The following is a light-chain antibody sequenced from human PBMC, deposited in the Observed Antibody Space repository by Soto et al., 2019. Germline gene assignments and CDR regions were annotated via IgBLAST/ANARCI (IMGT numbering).Light chain of an antibody. J-gene: IGKJ1*01. V-gene: IGKV1-5*03. CDR2: KAS. CDR1: QSISNW. Sequence: DIQTTQSPSTLSASVGDRVTITCRASQSISNWLAWYQQKPGKAPNLLIYKASSLQSGVPSRFSGSGSGTEFTLTISSLQPDDFATYYCQQYNSYSWTFGQGTKVDIK. CDR3: QQYNSYSWT.